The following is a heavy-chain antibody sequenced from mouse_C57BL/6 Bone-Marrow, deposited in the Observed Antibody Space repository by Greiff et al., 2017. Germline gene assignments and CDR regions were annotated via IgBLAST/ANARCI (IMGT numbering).Heavy chain of an antibody. Sequence: VQLQQPGAELVKPGASVKLSCKASGYTFTSYWMHWVKQRPGQGLEWIGLIHPNSGSTNYNAKFKSKATLTVDKSSSTAYIQLRSLTSEDSAVYYYARRYYYNDSMDDWGQGTSVTVSS. CDR1: GYTFTSYW. J-gene: IGHJ4*01. CDR3: ARRYYYNDSMDD. D-gene: IGHD2-12*01. V-gene: IGHV1-64*01. CDR2: IHPNSGST.